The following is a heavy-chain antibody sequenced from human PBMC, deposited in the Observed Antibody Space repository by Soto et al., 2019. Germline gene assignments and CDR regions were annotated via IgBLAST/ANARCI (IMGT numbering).Heavy chain of an antibody. CDR1: GYTFTSYY. CDR3: ARVLRAAAGEGAFDI. J-gene: IGHJ3*02. Sequence: ASVKVSCKASGYTFTSYYMHWVRQAPGQGLEWMGIINPSGGSTSYAQKFQGRVTMTRDTSTSTVYMELSSLRSEDTAVYYCARVLRAAAGEGAFDIWGQGTMVTVSS. V-gene: IGHV1-46*01. CDR2: INPSGGST. D-gene: IGHD6-13*01.